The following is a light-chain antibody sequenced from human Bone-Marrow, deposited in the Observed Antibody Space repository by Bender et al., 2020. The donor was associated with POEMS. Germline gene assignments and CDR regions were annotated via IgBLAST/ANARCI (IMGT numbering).Light chain of an antibody. V-gene: IGLV1-44*01. J-gene: IGLJ3*02. CDR2: TTN. CDR3: AVWDDSLNGWV. CDR1: SSNIGSNP. Sequence: QSLLTQPPSTSGTPGQRVTISCSGGSSNIGSNPANWYQHLPGTTPKVLIYTTNQRPSGVPDRFSASKSGTSASLAISGLQSEDEADYYCAVWDDSLNGWVFGGGTKLTVL.